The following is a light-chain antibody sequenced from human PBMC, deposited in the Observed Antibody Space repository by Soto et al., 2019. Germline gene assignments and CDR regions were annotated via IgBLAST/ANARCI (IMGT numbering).Light chain of an antibody. CDR1: QSVSSN. J-gene: IGKJ4*01. Sequence: EIVLRHSPGTLSLSPGERATLSFMASQSVSSNLAWYQQKPGQAPRLLIYGASTRATGIPDRFSGSGSGTDFTLTISRLEPEDFAVYYCQQYGSSPLLTFGGGTKVDI. CDR3: QQYGSSPLLT. CDR2: GAS. V-gene: IGKV3-20*01.